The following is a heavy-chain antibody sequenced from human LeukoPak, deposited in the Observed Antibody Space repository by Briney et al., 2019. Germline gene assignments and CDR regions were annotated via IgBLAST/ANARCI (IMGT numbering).Heavy chain of an antibody. Sequence: SETLSLTCTVSGGSISSYYWSWIRQPPGKGLEWIGYIYYSGSTNYNPSLKSRVTISVDTSKNQFSLKLSSVTAADTAVYYCARGRVPAALYNWFDPWGQGTLVTVSS. J-gene: IGHJ5*02. CDR2: IYYSGST. V-gene: IGHV4-59*01. D-gene: IGHD2-2*01. CDR1: GGSISSYY. CDR3: ARGRVPAALYNWFDP.